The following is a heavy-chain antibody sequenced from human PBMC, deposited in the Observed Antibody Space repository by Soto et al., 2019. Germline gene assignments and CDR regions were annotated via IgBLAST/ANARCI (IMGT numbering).Heavy chain of an antibody. J-gene: IGHJ4*02. V-gene: IGHV4-4*07. Sequence: QVQLQESGPGLVKPSETLSLTCTVSGGSISNYYWSWIRQPAGKGLEWIGRIYSSGSTNYNPFLKSRVTMSLDTSKNQLSLKLNSVTAADTAVYFCARWGDYGGNSKYYFDKWGQGTLVTVSS. CDR3: ARWGDYGGNSKYYFDK. D-gene: IGHD4-17*01. CDR2: IYSSGST. CDR1: GGSISNYY.